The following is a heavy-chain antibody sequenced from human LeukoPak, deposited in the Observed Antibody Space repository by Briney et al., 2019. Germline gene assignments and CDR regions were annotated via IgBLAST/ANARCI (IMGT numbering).Heavy chain of an antibody. CDR3: AKEYLRSGSYKYFDS. CDR2: VLPKSGDT. CDR1: GGTFSSYT. Sequence: GSSVKVSRKASGGTFSSYTISWVRQAPGQGLEWMGWVLPKSGDTNYAQKFQGRVTMTRDTSISTAYMELSRLTSDDAAIYYCAKEYLRSGSYKYFDSWGRGTLVTVSS. V-gene: IGHV1-2*02. D-gene: IGHD1-26*01. J-gene: IGHJ4*02.